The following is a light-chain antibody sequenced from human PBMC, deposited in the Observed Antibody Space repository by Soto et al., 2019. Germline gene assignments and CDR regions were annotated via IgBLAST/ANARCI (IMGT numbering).Light chain of an antibody. Sequence: EIVMTQSPANLSVSPGERATLSCRASQSVSSNLAWYQQKPGQGPRLLISGASTRATSIPARFSGSGSGTEFTLTIHSLQSEDFAVYYCQQYNKWPPYTFGQGTKLEIK. CDR3: QQYNKWPPYT. V-gene: IGKV3-15*01. CDR2: GAS. CDR1: QSVSSN. J-gene: IGKJ2*01.